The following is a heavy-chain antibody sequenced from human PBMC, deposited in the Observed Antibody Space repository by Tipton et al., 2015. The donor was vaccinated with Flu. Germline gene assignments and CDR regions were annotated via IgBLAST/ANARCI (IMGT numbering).Heavy chain of an antibody. D-gene: IGHD3-10*01. CDR3: TTLSPSSLRGSETLGY. V-gene: IGHV3-21*01. CDR1: GCILKDHA. Sequence: SLRLSCTASGCILKDHAVTWVRQAPGEGLEWVSPIRRSSGDTYYADSVKGRFTVSRDIARNSLDLQMNSLRVEDTAVYYCTTLSPSSLRGSETLGYWGQGTLVTVSS. CDR2: IRRSSGDT. J-gene: IGHJ4*02.